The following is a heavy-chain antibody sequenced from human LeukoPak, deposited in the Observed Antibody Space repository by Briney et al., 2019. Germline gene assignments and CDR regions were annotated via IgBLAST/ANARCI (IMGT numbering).Heavy chain of an antibody. D-gene: IGHD4-17*01. CDR1: GFTFNNYA. CDR2: ISGGGETT. V-gene: IGHV3-23*01. J-gene: IGHJ4*02. CDR3: ARDYADYVGYFFFDY. Sequence: GGSLRLSCAASGFTFNNYAMNWVRQAPGKRREWVSSISGGGETTYYADSAQGRFTISRDNSQNTLNLQMNSLRAEDTAVYYCARDYADYVGYFFFDYWGQGTLVTVSS.